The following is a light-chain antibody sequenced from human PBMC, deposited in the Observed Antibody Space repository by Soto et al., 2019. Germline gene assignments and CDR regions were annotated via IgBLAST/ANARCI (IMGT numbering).Light chain of an antibody. Sequence: EIVLTQSPATLSLSPGERATLSCRASQSVSSYLAWYQQKPGQAPRLLIYDASNRATGIPARFSGSGSGTDFTLTISSLEPEDFEVYYCQQRSNWPPMYTFGQGKKLEIK. CDR3: QQRSNWPPMYT. CDR2: DAS. V-gene: IGKV3-11*01. CDR1: QSVSSY. J-gene: IGKJ2*01.